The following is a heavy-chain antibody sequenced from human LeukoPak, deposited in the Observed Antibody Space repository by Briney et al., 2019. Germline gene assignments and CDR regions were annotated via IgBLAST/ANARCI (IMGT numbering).Heavy chain of an antibody. V-gene: IGHV4-31*03. CDR3: ARAGYSSGWYQGGDAFDI. Sequence: SQTLSLTCTVSGGSISSGGYHWSWIRQHPGKGLEWIGYIYYSGSTYYNPSLKSRVTISVDTSKNQFSLKLSSVTAADTAVYYCARAGYSSGWYQGGDAFDIWGQGTMVTVSS. D-gene: IGHD6-19*01. CDR1: GGSISSGGYH. J-gene: IGHJ3*02. CDR2: IYYSGST.